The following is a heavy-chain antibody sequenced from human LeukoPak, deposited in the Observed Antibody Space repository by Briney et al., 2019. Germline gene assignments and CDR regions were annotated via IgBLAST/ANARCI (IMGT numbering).Heavy chain of an antibody. Sequence: SVKVSCKASGGTFSSYAISCVRQAPGQRLEWMGGIIPIFGTANYAQKFQGRVTITADESTSTAYMELSSLRSEDTAVYYCAREEVVGAHTFDYWGQGTLVTVSS. D-gene: IGHD1-26*01. CDR2: IIPIFGTA. V-gene: IGHV1-69*01. CDR3: AREEVVGAHTFDY. J-gene: IGHJ4*02. CDR1: GGTFSSYA.